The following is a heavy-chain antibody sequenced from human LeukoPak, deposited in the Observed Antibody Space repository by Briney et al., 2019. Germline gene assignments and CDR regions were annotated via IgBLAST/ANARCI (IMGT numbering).Heavy chain of an antibody. D-gene: IGHD1-26*01. CDR3: ARVTKGGSYPIDY. V-gene: IGHV4-4*07. CDR1: GGSINNYY. Sequence: PSETLSFTCTVSGGSINNYYWSWIRQPAGKGLEWIGRIYTTGSTNYNPSLKSRITMSVDTSKNQFSLKLSSVTAADTAVYYCARVTKGGSYPIDYWGQGTLVTVSS. J-gene: IGHJ4*02. CDR2: IYTTGST.